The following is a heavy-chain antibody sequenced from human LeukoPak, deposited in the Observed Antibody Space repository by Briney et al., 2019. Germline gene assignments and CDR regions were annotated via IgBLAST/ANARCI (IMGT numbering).Heavy chain of an antibody. J-gene: IGHJ6*03. V-gene: IGHV1-2*02. CDR3: ARGGVEWELQTMDV. D-gene: IGHD1-26*01. Sequence: GASVKVPCKASGYTLTGYYMHWVRQAPGQGLEWMGWINPNSGGTNYAQKFQGRVTMTRDTSISTAYMELSRLRSDDTAVYYCARGGVEWELQTMDVWGKGTTVTVSS. CDR2: INPNSGGT. CDR1: GYTLTGYY.